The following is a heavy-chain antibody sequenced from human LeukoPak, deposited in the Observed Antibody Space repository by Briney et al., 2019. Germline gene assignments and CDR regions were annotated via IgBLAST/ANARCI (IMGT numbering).Heavy chain of an antibody. V-gene: IGHV1-8*03. CDR3: ARGQDSSSWFHYYYYYYYMDV. CDR1: GGTFSSYA. CDR2: MNPNSGNT. Sequence: GASVKVSCKASGGTFSSYAISWVRQAPGQGLEWMGWMNPNSGNTGYAQKFQGRVTITRNTSISTAYMELSSLRSEDTAVYYCARGQDSSSWFHYYYYYYYMDVWGKGTTVTVSS. D-gene: IGHD6-13*01. J-gene: IGHJ6*03.